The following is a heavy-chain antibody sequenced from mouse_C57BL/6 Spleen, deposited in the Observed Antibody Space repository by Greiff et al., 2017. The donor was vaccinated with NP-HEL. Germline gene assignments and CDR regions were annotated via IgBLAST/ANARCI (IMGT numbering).Heavy chain of an antibody. V-gene: IGHV1-55*01. CDR1: GYTFTSYW. CDR2: IYPGSGST. D-gene: IGHD2-4*01. CDR3: ARNYDYDGGHFDV. J-gene: IGHJ1*03. Sequence: VQLQQPGAELVKPGASVKMSCKASGYTFTSYWITWVKQRPGQGLEWIGDIYPGSGSTNYNEKFKSKATLTVDTSSSTAYMQLSSLTSEDSAVYYCARNYDYDGGHFDVWGTGTTVTVSS.